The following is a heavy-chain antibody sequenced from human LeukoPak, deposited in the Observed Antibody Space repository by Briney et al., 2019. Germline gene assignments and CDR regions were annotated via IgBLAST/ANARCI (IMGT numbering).Heavy chain of an antibody. D-gene: IGHD2-2*02. V-gene: IGHV1-18*01. CDR2: ISAYNGNT. J-gene: IGHJ6*02. CDR1: GYTFTSYG. CDR3: ARDLGRVPAAIHPYYYYYSMDV. Sequence: ASVTVSCTASGYTFTSYGISWVRQAPGQGLEWMGWISAYNGNTNYAQKLQGRVTMTTDTSTSTAYMELRSLRSDDTAVYYCARDLGRVPAAIHPYYYYYSMDVWGQGTTVTVSS.